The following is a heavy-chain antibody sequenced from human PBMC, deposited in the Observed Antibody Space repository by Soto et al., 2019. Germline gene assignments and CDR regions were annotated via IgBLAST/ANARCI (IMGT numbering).Heavy chain of an antibody. V-gene: IGHV1-18*01. CDR3: GRTVGFRYGMEG. CDR1: GYIFTSYG. CDR2: ISAYNGNT. Sequence: QVQLVQSGAEVKKPGASVKVSCKASGYIFTSYGISWVRQAPGQGLEWMGWISAYNGNTNYAQKLQGRVTMSTDTSTDPAYKGLRRLKSYGTGVYFCGRTVGFRYGMEGLGQGTTVTVSS. J-gene: IGHJ6*02. D-gene: IGHD1-26*01.